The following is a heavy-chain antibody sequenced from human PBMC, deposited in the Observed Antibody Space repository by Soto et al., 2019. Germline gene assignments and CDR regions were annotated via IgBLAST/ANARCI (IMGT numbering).Heavy chain of an antibody. V-gene: IGHV3-23*01. D-gene: IGHD5-18*01. CDR3: ELKYTYCFVSYFDY. CDR2: ISGSGDTT. Sequence: EVQLLESGGGLGQPGGSLRISCAASGFRFSDYGMNWVRQAPGKGLEWVSTISGSGDTTYYADSVKCRFTTSRDNSKNKLYLQMSSLRAEDTALYFCELKYTYCFVSYFDYRGPGTLVTVSS. J-gene: IGHJ4*02. CDR1: GFRFSDYG.